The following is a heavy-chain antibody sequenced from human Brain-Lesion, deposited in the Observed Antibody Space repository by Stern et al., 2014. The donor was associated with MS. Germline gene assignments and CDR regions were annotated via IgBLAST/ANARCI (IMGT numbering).Heavy chain of an antibody. D-gene: IGHD3-3*01. J-gene: IGHJ6*02. Sequence: QVQLMQSGAEVKKPGASVKVSCKTSGYIFTGYYIHWVRQAPGQGLEWMAWINPNTGGTKYAPKFQGRVTMSRDTSISTAYVELSSLTSDDTAVYYCARDQRGITIFGVVTDYYYLGMDVWGQGTTVTVSS. CDR3: ARDQRGITIFGVVTDYYYLGMDV. V-gene: IGHV1-2*02. CDR2: INPNTGGT. CDR1: GYIFTGYY.